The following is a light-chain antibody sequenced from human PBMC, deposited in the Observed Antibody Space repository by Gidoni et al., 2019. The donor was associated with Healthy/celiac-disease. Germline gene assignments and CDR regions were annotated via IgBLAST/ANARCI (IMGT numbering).Light chain of an antibody. V-gene: IGKV2-28*01. CDR1: QSLLHSNGYNY. CDR2: LGS. Sequence: DIVMTPSPLSLPVTPGEPASISCRSSQSLLHSNGYNYLDWYLQKPGQSPQLLIYLGSNRASGVPDRFSGSGSGTDFTLKISRVEAEDVGVYYCMQALQTPPGTFGPGTKVDIK. CDR3: MQALQTPPGT. J-gene: IGKJ3*01.